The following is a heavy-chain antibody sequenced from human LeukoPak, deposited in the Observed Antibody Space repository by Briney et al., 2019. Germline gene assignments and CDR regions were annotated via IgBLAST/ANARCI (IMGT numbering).Heavy chain of an antibody. V-gene: IGHV3-23*01. J-gene: IGHJ5*02. CDR3: AKDARRGYSSSSRNWFDP. CDR1: GFTFSSYA. Sequence: GGSLRLSCAASGFTFSSYAMSRVRQAPGKGLEWVSAISGSGGSTYYADSVKGRFTISRDNSKNTLYLQMNSLRAEDTAVYYCAKDARRGYSSSSRNWFDPWGQGTLVTVPS. CDR2: ISGSGGST. D-gene: IGHD6-6*01.